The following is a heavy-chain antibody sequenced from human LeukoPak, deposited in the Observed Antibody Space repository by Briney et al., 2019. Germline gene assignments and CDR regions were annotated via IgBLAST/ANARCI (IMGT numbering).Heavy chain of an antibody. CDR2: ISYDGSNK. J-gene: IGHJ5*02. V-gene: IGHV3-30*18. CDR3: AKPKIQGYSSKYNWFDP. Sequence: GRSLRLSCAASGFTFSSYGMHWVRQAPGKGLEWVAVISYDGSNKYYADSVKGRFTISRDNSKNTLYLQMNSLRAEDTAVCYCAKPKIQGYSSKYNWFDPWGQGTLVTVSS. CDR1: GFTFSSYG. D-gene: IGHD6-13*01.